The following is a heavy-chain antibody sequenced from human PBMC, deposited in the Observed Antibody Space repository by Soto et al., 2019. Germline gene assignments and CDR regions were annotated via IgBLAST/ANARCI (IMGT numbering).Heavy chain of an antibody. D-gene: IGHD2-2*01. Sequence: QLQLQESGSGLVKPSQTLSLTCTVSGGSISSGGYSWNWIRQPPGKGLEWIGYIYHGGSTYYNPSLMSRVTISVDRSKSQFSLNLISVTAADTAVYYCARDKLTTDYYYGMDVWGQGTTVTVSS. CDR2: IYHGGST. CDR3: ARDKLTTDYYYGMDV. V-gene: IGHV4-30-2*01. CDR1: GGSISSGGYS. J-gene: IGHJ6*02.